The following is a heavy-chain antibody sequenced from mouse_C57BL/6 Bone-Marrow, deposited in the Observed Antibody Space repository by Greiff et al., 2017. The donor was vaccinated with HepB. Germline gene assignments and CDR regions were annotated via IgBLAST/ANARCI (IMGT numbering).Heavy chain of an antibody. V-gene: IGHV1-26*01. J-gene: IGHJ4*01. CDR2: INPNNGGT. Sequence: VQLQQSGPELVKPGASVKISCKASGYTFTDYYMNWVKQSHGKSLEWIGDINPNNGGTSYNQKFKGKATLTVDKSSSTAYMELRSLTSEDSAVYYCARLAYYSNYMDYWGQGTSVTVSS. CDR1: GYTFTDYY. CDR3: ARLAYYSNYMDY. D-gene: IGHD2-5*01.